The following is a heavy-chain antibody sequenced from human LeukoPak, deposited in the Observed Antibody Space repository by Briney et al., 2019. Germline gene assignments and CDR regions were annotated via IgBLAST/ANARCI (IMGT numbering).Heavy chain of an antibody. CDR1: GGSISSSSYY. Sequence: DPSETLSLTCTVSGGSISSSSYYWGWIRQPPGKGLEWIGSIYYSGSTYYNPSLKSRVTISVDTSKNQFSLKLSSVTAADTAVYYCAREANYYGSGSYYYSDYWGQGTLVTVSS. V-gene: IGHV4-39*02. J-gene: IGHJ4*02. CDR2: IYYSGST. D-gene: IGHD3-10*01. CDR3: AREANYYGSGSYYYSDY.